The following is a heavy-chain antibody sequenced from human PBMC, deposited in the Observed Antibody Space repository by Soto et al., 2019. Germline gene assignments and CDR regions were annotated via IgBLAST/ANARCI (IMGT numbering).Heavy chain of an antibody. V-gene: IGHV3-13*01. CDR1: GFTFSSYD. J-gene: IGHJ3*02. D-gene: IGHD4-17*01. CDR3: ARGHSGNDYGDYYAFDI. Sequence: GGSLRLSCAASGFTFSSYDMHWVRQATGKGLEWVSAIGTAGDTYYPGSVKGRFTISRENAKNSLYLQMNSLRAGDTAVYYCARGHSGNDYGDYYAFDIWGQGTMVTVSS. CDR2: IGTAGDT.